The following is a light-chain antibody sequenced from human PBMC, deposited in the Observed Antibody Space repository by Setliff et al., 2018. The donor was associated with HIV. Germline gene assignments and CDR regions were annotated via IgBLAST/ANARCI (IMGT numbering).Light chain of an antibody. J-gene: IGLJ1*01. CDR3: CSYAGGNIV. Sequence: QSALAQPASVSGSPGQSITISCTGTNSDVGGYNYVSWYQHHPGKAPKLMIFAVSNRPSGVSHRFSGSKSGNTASLTISGLQAEDEADYYCCSYAGGNIVFGSGTKVTVL. CDR2: AVS. CDR1: NSDVGGYNY. V-gene: IGLV2-14*01.